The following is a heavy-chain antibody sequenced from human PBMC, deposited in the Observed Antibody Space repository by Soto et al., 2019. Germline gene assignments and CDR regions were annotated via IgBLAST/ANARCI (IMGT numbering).Heavy chain of an antibody. CDR1: GFIFSIYA. CDR2: ISGSGGST. D-gene: IGHD6-19*01. Sequence: GGSLSLSYAASGFIFSIYAMSWVRQAPGKGLEWVSVISGSGGSTYYADSVKGRFTISRDNSKNTLYLQMNSLRAEDTAVYYCSRRSSGWYFDYWGQGTLVTVSS. J-gene: IGHJ4*02. CDR3: SRRSSGWYFDY. V-gene: IGHV3-23*01.